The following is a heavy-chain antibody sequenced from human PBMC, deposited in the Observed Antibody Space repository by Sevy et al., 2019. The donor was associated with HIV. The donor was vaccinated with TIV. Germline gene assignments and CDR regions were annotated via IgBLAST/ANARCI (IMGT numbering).Heavy chain of an antibody. J-gene: IGHJ6*02. V-gene: IGHV1-2*02. Sequence: GASVKVSCNASGYTFTGYYMHCVRQAPGQGLEWMGWINPNSGGTNYAQKFQGRVTMTRDTSISTAYMELSRLRSDDTAVYYCARETLYSGYDSRYYYYGMDVWGQGTTVTVSS. D-gene: IGHD5-12*01. CDR1: GYTFTGYY. CDR3: ARETLYSGYDSRYYYYGMDV. CDR2: INPNSGGT.